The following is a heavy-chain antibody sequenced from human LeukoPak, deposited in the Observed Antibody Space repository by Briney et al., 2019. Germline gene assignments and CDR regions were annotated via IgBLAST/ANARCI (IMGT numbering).Heavy chain of an antibody. Sequence: GGSLRLSCAASGFTFSDYSMNWVRQAPGKGLEWISYIGIDSGNTNYADSVKGRFTISGDKAKNSLYLQMNSLRVEDTAVYYCARDYVYAFDNWGQGTLVTVSS. CDR1: GFTFSDYS. CDR2: IGIDSGNT. CDR3: ARDYVYAFDN. J-gene: IGHJ4*02. D-gene: IGHD3-16*01. V-gene: IGHV3-48*01.